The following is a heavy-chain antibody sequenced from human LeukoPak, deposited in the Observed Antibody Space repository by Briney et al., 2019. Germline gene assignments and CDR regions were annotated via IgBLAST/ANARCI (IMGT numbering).Heavy chain of an antibody. J-gene: IGHJ3*02. D-gene: IGHD3/OR15-3a*01. CDR1: GGSLRGYY. CDR3: ASDLSSPYDAFDI. Sequence: SETLSLTCAVYGGSLRGYYWSWIRQPPGKGLEWIGEIVHSGSTNYNPPLKSRVTISVDTSKDQFSLKLSSVTAADTAVYYCASDLSSPYDAFDIWGQGTMVSVSS. V-gene: IGHV4-34*12. CDR2: IVHSGST.